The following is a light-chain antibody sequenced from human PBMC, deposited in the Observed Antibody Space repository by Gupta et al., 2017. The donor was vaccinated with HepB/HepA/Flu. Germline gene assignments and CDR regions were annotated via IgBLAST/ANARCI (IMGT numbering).Light chain of an antibody. V-gene: IGLV1-44*01. CDR1: SSNIGSDT. CDR3: AAWDDSLNGVV. J-gene: IGLJ2*01. Sequence: QSVLPQPPSASVTPGQRVTISCSGSSSNIGSDTVSWYLQLPGTAPKLLIYNNNQRPSGVPDRFSGSKSGTSASLAISGLQSEDESDYYCAAWDDSLNGVVFGGGTKLTV. CDR2: NNN.